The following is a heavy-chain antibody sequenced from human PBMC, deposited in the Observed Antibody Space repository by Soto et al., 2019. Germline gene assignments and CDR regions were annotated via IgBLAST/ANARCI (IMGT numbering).Heavy chain of an antibody. CDR3: SRASVAAAGTYFHH. CDR2: IRYNGSSK. D-gene: IGHD6-13*01. Sequence: GGSLRLSCAASGFTFSSYGMHWVRQAPGKGLEWVAVIRYNGSSKYYTDSVKGRFTISRDNSKNTLYLQMNSLRAEDTAADYCSRASVAAAGTYFHHWGQGTLVTVSS. J-gene: IGHJ4*03. CDR1: GFTFSSYG. V-gene: IGHV3-33*08.